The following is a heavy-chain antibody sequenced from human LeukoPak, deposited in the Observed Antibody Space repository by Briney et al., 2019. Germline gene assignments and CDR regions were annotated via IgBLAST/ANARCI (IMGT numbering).Heavy chain of an antibody. V-gene: IGHV3-9*01. D-gene: IGHD6-19*01. Sequence: GGSLRLSCAASGFTFYDYAMHWVRQPPGKGLEWVSGISWNSGSIGYADSVKGRFTISRDNAKNSLYLQMNSLRAEDTAVYYCARDLAVAGPFDYWGQGTLVTVSS. CDR1: GFTFYDYA. CDR2: ISWNSGSI. CDR3: ARDLAVAGPFDY. J-gene: IGHJ4*02.